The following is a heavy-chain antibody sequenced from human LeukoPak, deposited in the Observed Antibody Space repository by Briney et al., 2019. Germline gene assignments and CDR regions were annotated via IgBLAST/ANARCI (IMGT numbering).Heavy chain of an antibody. CDR1: GGSISSSNW. CDR2: IYHSGST. J-gene: IGHJ4*02. CDR3: AIAPPMWGSGSYLDY. Sequence: PSETLSLTCAVSGGSISSSNWWSWVRQPPGKGLEWIGEIYHSGSTNYNPSLKSRVTISVDKSKNQFSLKLSSVTAADTAVYYCAIAPPMWGSGSYLDYWGQGTLVTVSS. V-gene: IGHV4-4*02. D-gene: IGHD3-10*01.